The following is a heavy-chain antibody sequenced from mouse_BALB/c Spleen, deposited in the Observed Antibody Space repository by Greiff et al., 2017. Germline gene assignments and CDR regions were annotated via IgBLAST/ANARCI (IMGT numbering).Heavy chain of an antibody. J-gene: IGHJ4*01. CDR3: ARWATMITSYAMDY. CDR2: INPSTGYT. CDR1: GYTFTSYW. V-gene: IGHV1-7*01. Sequence: QVQLQQSGAELAKPGASVKMSCKASGYTFTSYWMHWVKQRPGQGLEWIGYINPSTGYTEYNQKFKDKATLTADKSSSTAYMQLSSLTSEDSAVYYCARWATMITSYAMDYWGQGTSVTVSS. D-gene: IGHD2-4*01.